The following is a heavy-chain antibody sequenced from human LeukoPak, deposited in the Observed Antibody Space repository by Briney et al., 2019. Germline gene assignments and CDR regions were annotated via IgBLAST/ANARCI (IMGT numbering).Heavy chain of an antibody. CDR1: GFTFSSYG. CDR3: AKGGSYYYYYMDV. J-gene: IGHJ6*03. CDR2: ISGSGGST. D-gene: IGHD3-16*01. V-gene: IGHV3-23*01. Sequence: GGSLRLSCAASGFTFSSYGMSWVRQAPGKGLEWVSAISGSGGSTYYADSVKGRFTISRDNSKNTLYLQMNSLRAEDTAVYYCAKGGSYYYYYMDVWGKGTTVTISS.